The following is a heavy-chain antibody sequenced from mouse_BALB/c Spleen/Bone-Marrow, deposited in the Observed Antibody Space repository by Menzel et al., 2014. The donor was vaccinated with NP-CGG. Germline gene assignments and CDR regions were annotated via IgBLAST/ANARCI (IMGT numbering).Heavy chain of an antibody. CDR3: TRYGNYYFDY. V-gene: IGHV1S81*02. Sequence: VKLMESGAELVKPGASVKLSRKASGYTFTSYYMYWVKQRPGQGLEWIGEINPSNGGTNFNEKFKSKATLTVDKSSSTAYMQLSSLTSEDSAVYYCTRYGNYYFDYWGQGTTLTVSS. D-gene: IGHD2-1*01. CDR2: INPSNGGT. J-gene: IGHJ2*01. CDR1: GYTFTSYY.